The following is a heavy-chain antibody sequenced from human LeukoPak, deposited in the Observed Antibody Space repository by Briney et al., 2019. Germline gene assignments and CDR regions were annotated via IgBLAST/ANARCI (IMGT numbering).Heavy chain of an antibody. D-gene: IGHD6-19*01. CDR3: EREIAVAIYDY. Sequence: ASVKVSCKASGYTFTSYYMHWVRQAPGQGLEWMGIINPSGGSTSYAQKFQGRVTMTRDTSTSTVYMELSSLRSEDTAVYYCEREIAVAIYDYWGQGTLVTVSS. CDR1: GYTFTSYY. V-gene: IGHV1-46*01. CDR2: INPSGGST. J-gene: IGHJ4*02.